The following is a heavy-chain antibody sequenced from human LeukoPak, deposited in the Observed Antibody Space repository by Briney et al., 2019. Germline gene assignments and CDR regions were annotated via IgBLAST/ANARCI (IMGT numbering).Heavy chain of an antibody. J-gene: IGHJ3*02. D-gene: IGHD3-10*01. V-gene: IGHV4-39*01. CDR2: IYYSGST. CDR1: GGSISSSSYY. Sequence: PSETLSLTCTVSGGSISSSSYYWGWIRQPPGKGLEWIGSIYYSGSTYYNPSLKSRVTISVDTSKNQFSLKLSSVTAADTAVYFCARRFYYFYGSGTYGAFDMWGQGTMVTVSS. CDR3: ARRFYYFYGSGTYGAFDM.